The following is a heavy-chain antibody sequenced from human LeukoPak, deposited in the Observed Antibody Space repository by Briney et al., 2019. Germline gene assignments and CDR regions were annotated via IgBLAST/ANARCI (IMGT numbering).Heavy chain of an antibody. D-gene: IGHD1-26*01. CDR1: GGTFSSYA. CDR2: IIPIFGTA. V-gene: IGHV1-69*01. J-gene: IGHJ4*02. CDR3: ARASGSYSAFDY. Sequence: PVKVSCKASGGTFSSYAISWVRQAPGQGLEWMGGIIPIFGTANYAQKFQGRVTITADESTSTAYMELSSLRSEDTAVYYCARASGSYSAFDYWGQGTLVTVSS.